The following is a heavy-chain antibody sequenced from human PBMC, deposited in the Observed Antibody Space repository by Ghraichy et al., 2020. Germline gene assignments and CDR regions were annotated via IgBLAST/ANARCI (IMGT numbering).Heavy chain of an antibody. Sequence: SETLSLTCTVSGGAISSGGYYWSWIRQHPGKGLEWIGYIFHSGNTYYNPSLKNRISISADTSKNQFSLRLSSVTAADTAVYYCAKDYSSTPGRMDVWGQGTTVTVSS. CDR1: GGAISSGGYY. V-gene: IGHV4-31*03. CDR3: AKDYSSTPGRMDV. CDR2: IFHSGNT. J-gene: IGHJ6*02. D-gene: IGHD6-13*01.